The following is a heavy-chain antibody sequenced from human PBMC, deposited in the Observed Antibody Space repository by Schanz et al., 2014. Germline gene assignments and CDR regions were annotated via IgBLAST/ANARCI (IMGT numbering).Heavy chain of an antibody. CDR3: AASSGWLPSTDY. J-gene: IGHJ4*01. CDR2: ISDSGTYT. CDR1: GLVFGDYY. D-gene: IGHD6-19*01. Sequence: PGGSLRLSCAASGLVFGDYYMTWIRQAPGKGLEWLSYISDSGTYTNYADSVKGRFTISRDNAKSSLYLQMNSLRVKDTAVYYCAASSGWLPSTDYWGHGPLVTVSS. V-gene: IGHV3-11*03.